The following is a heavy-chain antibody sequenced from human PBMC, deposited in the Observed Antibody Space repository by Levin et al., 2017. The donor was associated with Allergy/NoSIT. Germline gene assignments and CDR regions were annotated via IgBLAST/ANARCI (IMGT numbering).Heavy chain of an antibody. D-gene: IGHD5-12*01. V-gene: IGHV4-31*03. CDR3: ASGDQRGGYGRGYFDY. CDR1: GGSISSGGYY. CDR2: IYYSGST. Sequence: SETLSLTCTVSGGSISSGGYYWSWIRQHPGKGLEWIGYIYYSGSTYYNPSLKSRVTISVDTSKNQFSLKLSSVTAADTAVYYCASGDQRGGYGRGYFDYWGQGTLVTVSS. J-gene: IGHJ4*02.